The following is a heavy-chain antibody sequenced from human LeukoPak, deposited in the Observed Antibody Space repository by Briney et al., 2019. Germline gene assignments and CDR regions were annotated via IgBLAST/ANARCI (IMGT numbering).Heavy chain of an antibody. J-gene: IGHJ4*02. Sequence: SETLSLTCSVSGYSISSAYYWGWIRQPPGKGLEWIGSIHHSGSTYYNPSLKSRVTVSVDTSKNHFSLKLTSVTAADTAVYYCARTRGGIAAADAYFDYWGQGTLVTVSS. CDR2: IHHSGST. CDR1: GYSISSAYY. V-gene: IGHV4-38-2*02. CDR3: ARTRGGIAAADAYFDY. D-gene: IGHD6-13*01.